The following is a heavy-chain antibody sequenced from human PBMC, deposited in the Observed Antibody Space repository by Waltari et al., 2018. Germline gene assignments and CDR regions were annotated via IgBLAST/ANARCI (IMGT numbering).Heavy chain of an antibody. CDR2: MFASWDT. Sequence: QVQLQESGPGLVKPSVTLSLTCTVPGASINSYYWSWIRQPAGKGLEWIGRMFASWDTTDNPSLNGRVTMSLDTSKNLFSRTLTSVCAADTAVYYCARHFSGNWLVFFDLWGRGTLVTVAS. J-gene: IGHJ2*01. D-gene: IGHD6-19*01. V-gene: IGHV4-4*07. CDR1: GASINSYY. CDR3: ARHFSGNWLVFFDL.